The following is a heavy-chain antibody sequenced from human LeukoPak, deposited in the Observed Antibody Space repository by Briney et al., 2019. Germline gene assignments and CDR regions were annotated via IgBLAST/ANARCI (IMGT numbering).Heavy chain of an antibody. CDR3: AREDDSSGPDY. D-gene: IGHD6-19*01. Sequence: GGSLRLSCAASGFTFSSYSMNWVRQAPGKGLEWVSSISSSRYIYYADSVKGRFTISRDNAKNSLYLQMNSLRAEDTAVYYCAREDDSSGPDYWGQGTLVTVSS. CDR1: GFTFSSYS. V-gene: IGHV3-21*01. J-gene: IGHJ4*02. CDR2: ISSSRYI.